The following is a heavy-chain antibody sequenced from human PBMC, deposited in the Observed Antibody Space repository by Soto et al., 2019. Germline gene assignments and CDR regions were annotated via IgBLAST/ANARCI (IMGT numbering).Heavy chain of an antibody. Sequence: PGGSLRLSCAASGFTFSPYVMAWVRQAPGKGLEWVSGVTASGLHTDYADSVKGRFNISRDNSKNTVYLQMNSLRAEDTAVYYCAKRRGDHSNYSWGIDVWGQGTTVTVS. V-gene: IGHV3-23*01. CDR1: GFTFSPYV. CDR2: VTASGLHT. D-gene: IGHD4-4*01. J-gene: IGHJ6*02. CDR3: AKRRGDHSNYSWGIDV.